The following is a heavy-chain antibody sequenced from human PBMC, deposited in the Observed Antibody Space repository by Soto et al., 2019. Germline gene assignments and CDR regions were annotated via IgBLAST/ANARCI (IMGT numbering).Heavy chain of an antibody. CDR3: ARGPCNGVCPIDDYYYYGMDV. J-gene: IGHJ6*02. V-gene: IGHV1-69*13. CDR2: IIPIFGTA. Sequence: ASVKVSCKASGGTFSSYAISWVRQAPGQGLEWMGGIIPIFGTANYAQKFQGRVTITADESTSTAYMELSSLRSEDTAVYYFARGPCNGVCPIDDYYYYGMDVWGQGTTVTVS. D-gene: IGHD2-8*01. CDR1: GGTFSSYA.